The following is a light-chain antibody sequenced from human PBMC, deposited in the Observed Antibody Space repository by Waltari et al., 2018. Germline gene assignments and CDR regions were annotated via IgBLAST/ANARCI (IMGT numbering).Light chain of an antibody. CDR2: DAS. CDR3: QQRSNSWT. CDR1: QSVGSY. J-gene: IGKJ1*01. Sequence: EIVLTQSPATLSLSPGERATLPCRASQSVGSYLAWYQQKPGQAPRLLIYDASNRATGIPARFSGSGSGTDLTLTISSLEPEDFAVYYCQQRSNSWTFGQGTKVEIK. V-gene: IGKV3-11*01.